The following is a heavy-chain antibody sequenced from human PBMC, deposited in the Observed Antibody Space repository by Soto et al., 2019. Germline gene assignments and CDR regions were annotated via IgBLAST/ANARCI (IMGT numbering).Heavy chain of an antibody. J-gene: IGHJ4*02. D-gene: IGHD6-6*01. V-gene: IGHV3-23*01. CDR1: GFTFSSYA. CDR2: ISGSDDST. CDR3: AKRSSSSTFDY. Sequence: EVQLLESGGGLVQPGESLRLSCAASGFTFSSYAMSWVRQAPGKGLEWVSVISGSDDSTYYADSVKGRFTISRDNSKNTRYLQMNSLSAWDTAVYDCAKRSSSSTFDYWGQGTLVTVSS.